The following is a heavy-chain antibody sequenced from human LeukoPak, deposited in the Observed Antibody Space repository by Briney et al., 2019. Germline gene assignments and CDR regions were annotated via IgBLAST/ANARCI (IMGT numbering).Heavy chain of an antibody. Sequence: GRTLRLSCVASGVTFSSYGMSWVRQAPGKGLEWVSSISGRGVTTYYADSVKGRFTISRDNSKNTLYLQMNSLRAEDTAVYYCAELGITMIGGVWGKGTTVTISS. CDR1: GVTFSSYG. J-gene: IGHJ6*04. D-gene: IGHD3-10*02. V-gene: IGHV3-23*01. CDR3: AELGITMIGGV. CDR2: ISGRGVTT.